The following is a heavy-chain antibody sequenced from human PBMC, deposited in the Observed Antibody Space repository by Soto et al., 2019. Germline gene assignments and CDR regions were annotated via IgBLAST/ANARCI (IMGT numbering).Heavy chain of an antibody. V-gene: IGHV4-59*01. Sequence: PSETLSLTCTVSGGSICSDDCTFIRQPPGKWLEWIGYISRGGSSSYAPSLKGRVTFSTDTSKNQVSLKLTYVTVADTAVYYCARGYWFDPWGPGTLVTVSS. CDR3: ARGYWFDP. CDR1: GGSICSDD. J-gene: IGHJ5*02. CDR2: ISRGGSS.